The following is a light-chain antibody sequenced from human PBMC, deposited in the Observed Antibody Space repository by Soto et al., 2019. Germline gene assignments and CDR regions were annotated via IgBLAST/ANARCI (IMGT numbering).Light chain of an antibody. Sequence: ALTQPPSASGSPGQSVTISCIGTASDIGRYNYVSWYQHHPGKAPKLIIYEVTKRPPGVPDRLSGSKSGNTASLTVSGLQADDEADYYCNSYVGSNNYVFGNGTKVTVL. V-gene: IGLV2-8*01. J-gene: IGLJ1*01. CDR2: EVT. CDR1: ASDIGRYNY. CDR3: NSYVGSNNYV.